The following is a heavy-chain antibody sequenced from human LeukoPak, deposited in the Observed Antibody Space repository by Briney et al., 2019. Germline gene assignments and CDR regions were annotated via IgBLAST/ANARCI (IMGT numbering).Heavy chain of an antibody. D-gene: IGHD3-16*02. V-gene: IGHV1-2*02. CDR1: GYTFTGYY. CDR3: AKDGLSNAFDI. J-gene: IGHJ3*02. Sequence: ASVKVSCKSSGYTFTGYYMHWVRQAPGQGLEWMGGINPNSGGRNYAQKFQGRVTMTRDTSISTAYMELSRLTTDDTAVYYCAKDGLSNAFDIWGQGTMVTVSS. CDR2: INPNSGGR.